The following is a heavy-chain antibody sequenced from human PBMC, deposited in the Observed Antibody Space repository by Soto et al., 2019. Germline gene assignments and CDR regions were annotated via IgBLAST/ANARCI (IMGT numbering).Heavy chain of an antibody. J-gene: IGHJ5*02. CDR2: INHSGST. CDR1: GWSFSGYY. V-gene: IGHV4-34*01. Sequence: SGTLSLTCAVYGWSFSGYYLSWIRPPPGKGLEWIGEINHSGSTNYNPSLKSRVTISVDTSKNQFSLKLSSVTAADTAVYYCARVSGSYYFRNWFDPWGQGTLVTVSS. D-gene: IGHD1-26*01. CDR3: ARVSGSYYFRNWFDP.